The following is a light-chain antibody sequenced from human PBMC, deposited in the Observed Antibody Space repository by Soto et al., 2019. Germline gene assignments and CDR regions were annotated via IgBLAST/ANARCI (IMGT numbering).Light chain of an antibody. V-gene: IGLV2-14*01. J-gene: IGLJ2*01. CDR2: EVT. CDR3: SSYTSSNFFIL. CDR1: STDIGGFYY. Sequence: QPVLTQPASVSGSPGQSITISCTGTSTDIGGFYYVSWYQQHPGKAPKLIIYEVTNRPSGISHRFSGSRSGNTASLTISGLQADDEADYYCSSYTSSNFFILFGGGTKLTVL.